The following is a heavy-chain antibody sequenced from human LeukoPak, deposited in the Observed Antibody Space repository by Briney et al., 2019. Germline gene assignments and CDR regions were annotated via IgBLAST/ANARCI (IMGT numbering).Heavy chain of an antibody. CDR3: AKGSSGWPAFDY. D-gene: IGHD6-19*01. CDR1: GFTFSSYD. V-gene: IGHV3-30*18. CDR2: ISYDGSNK. J-gene: IGHJ4*02. Sequence: GGSLRLSCAASGFTFSSYDMHWVRQAPGKGLEWVAVISYDGSNKYYADSVKGRFTISRDNSKNTLYLQMNSLRAEDTAAYYCAKGSSGWPAFDYRGQGTLVTVSS.